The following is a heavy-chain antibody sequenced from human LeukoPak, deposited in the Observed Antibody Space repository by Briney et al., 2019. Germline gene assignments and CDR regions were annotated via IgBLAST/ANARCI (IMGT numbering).Heavy chain of an antibody. Sequence: GGSLRLSCAASGFTFSSYGMHWVRQAPGKGLEWVAFISYDGSNKYYADSVKGRFTISRDNSKNTLYLQMNSLRAEDTAVYYCAKKNWFDPWGQGTLVTVSS. CDR2: ISYDGSNK. CDR1: GFTFSSYG. V-gene: IGHV3-30*18. CDR3: AKKNWFDP. J-gene: IGHJ5*02.